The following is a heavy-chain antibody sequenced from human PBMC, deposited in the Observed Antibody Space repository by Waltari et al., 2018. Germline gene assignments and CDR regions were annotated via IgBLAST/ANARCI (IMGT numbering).Heavy chain of an antibody. V-gene: IGHV4-38-2*01. CDR3: ARKLNQLLWNYHFDY. CDR1: GYSISSGYY. CDR2: IYHSGST. D-gene: IGHD2-2*01. J-gene: IGHJ4*02. Sequence: QVQLQESGPGLVKPSETLSLTCAVSGYSISSGYYWGWIRQPPGKGLEWIGSIYHSGSTYYTPSLKSRVTISVDTSKNQFSLKLSSVTAADTAVYYCARKLNQLLWNYHFDYWGQGTLVTVSS.